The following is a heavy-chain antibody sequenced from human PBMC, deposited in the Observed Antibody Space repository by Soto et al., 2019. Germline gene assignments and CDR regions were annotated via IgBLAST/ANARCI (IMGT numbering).Heavy chain of an antibody. CDR3: AKVVTGFDP. V-gene: IGHV4-59*01. Sequence: QVQLQESGPGLVKPSETLSLTCTVSGGSISSYYWSWIRQPPGKGLEWIGYIYYSGSTNYNPSLKSRVTLSVDTSKNQFSLKLSSVTAADTAVYYCAKVVTGFDPWGQGTLVTVSS. D-gene: IGHD2-15*01. CDR1: GGSISSYY. CDR2: IYYSGST. J-gene: IGHJ5*02.